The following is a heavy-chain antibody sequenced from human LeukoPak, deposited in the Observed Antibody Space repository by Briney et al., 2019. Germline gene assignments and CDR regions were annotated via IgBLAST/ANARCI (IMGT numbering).Heavy chain of an antibody. Sequence: SETLSLTCAVYGGSFSGYYWNWIRQPAGKGLEWIGRIYTSGSTKYNPSLKSRVTVSVDTSKNQFSLKVRSVTAADTAVYYCARTYCGGDCRGYYYYYYMDVWGKGTTVTISS. V-gene: IGHV4-59*10. CDR3: ARTYCGGDCRGYYYYYYMDV. J-gene: IGHJ6*03. CDR2: IYTSGST. CDR1: GGSFSGYY. D-gene: IGHD2-21*02.